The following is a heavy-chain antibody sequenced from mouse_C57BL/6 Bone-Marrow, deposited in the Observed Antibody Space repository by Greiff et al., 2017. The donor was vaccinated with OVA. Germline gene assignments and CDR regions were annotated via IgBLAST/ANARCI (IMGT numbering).Heavy chain of an antibody. D-gene: IGHD1-1*01. Sequence: EVQGVESGGDLVKPGGSLKLSCAASGFTFSSYGMSWVRQTPDKRLEWVATISGGGSYTYYPDSVKGRFTLSRDNAKNTLYLQMSSLKSEDTAMYYCASLITTVGYCDVGGTGTTVTVAS. J-gene: IGHJ1*03. CDR1: GFTFSSYG. V-gene: IGHV5-6*01. CDR2: ISGGGSYT. CDR3: ASLITTVGYCDV.